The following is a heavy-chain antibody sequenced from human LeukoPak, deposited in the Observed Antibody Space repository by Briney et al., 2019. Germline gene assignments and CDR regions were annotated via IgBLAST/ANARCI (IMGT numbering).Heavy chain of an antibody. CDR1: GFTFSSHG. J-gene: IGHJ4*02. CDR3: AKGGKYDILTGYRRSRLLGDF. D-gene: IGHD3-9*01. Sequence: GSLLLSCAASGFTFSSHGMHWVRQPPAKGLEWVAFIRYDGSNKYYADSVKGRFIISRDNSKNTLFLQMNSLRPEDTAVYYCAKGGKYDILTGYRRSRLLGDFWGRGTLVTVSS. V-gene: IGHV3-30*02. CDR2: IRYDGSNK.